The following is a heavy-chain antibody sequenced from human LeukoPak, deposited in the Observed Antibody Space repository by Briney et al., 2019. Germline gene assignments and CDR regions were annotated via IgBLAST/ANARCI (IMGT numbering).Heavy chain of an antibody. Sequence: GVSLTLPCTAPRFILSSYEVVWLRPAPGKGLVGVTYLCSSGSTIYYALSVKRRFNISRHNAENSLYLQIHPQSGEHTVFYLCARDTQNYYCSGIYYNLMNDRGYGMDVWGQGSTVTVSS. J-gene: IGHJ6*02. CDR3: ARDTQNYYCSGIYYNLMNDRGYGMDV. CDR2: LCSSGSTI. D-gene: IGHD3-10*01. V-gene: IGHV3-48*03. CDR1: RFILSSYE.